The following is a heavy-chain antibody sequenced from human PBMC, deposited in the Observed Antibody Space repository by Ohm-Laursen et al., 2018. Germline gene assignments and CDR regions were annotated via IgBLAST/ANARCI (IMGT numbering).Heavy chain of an antibody. J-gene: IGHJ6*02. V-gene: IGHV4-59*11. Sequence: SQTLSLTCPVSGGSISSHYWNWIRQPPGKGLQWIGYFYYSGSTNYNPSLKSRVTISVDTSKNQFSLNLSSMTAADTAIYYCARGARMDVWGQGTTVTVSS. CDR1: GGSISSHY. CDR3: ARGARMDV. CDR2: FYYSGST. D-gene: IGHD5-12*01.